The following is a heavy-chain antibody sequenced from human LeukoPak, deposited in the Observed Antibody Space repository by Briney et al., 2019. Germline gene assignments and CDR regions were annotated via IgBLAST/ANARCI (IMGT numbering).Heavy chain of an antibody. CDR3: ARDGWDYYDSSGYPTNY. J-gene: IGHJ4*02. D-gene: IGHD3-22*01. CDR2: INPNSGGT. Sequence: ASVKVSCKASGYTFTGYYMHWVRQAPGQGLEWMGRINPNSGGTNYAQEFQGRVTMTRDTSISTAYMELSRLRSDDTAVYYCARDGWDYYDSSGYPTNYWGQGTLVTVSS. V-gene: IGHV1-2*06. CDR1: GYTFTGYY.